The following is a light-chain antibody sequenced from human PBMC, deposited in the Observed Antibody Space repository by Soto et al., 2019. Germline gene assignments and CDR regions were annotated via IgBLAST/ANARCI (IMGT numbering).Light chain of an antibody. V-gene: IGKV1-5*03. J-gene: IGKJ5*01. CDR3: QQHFLYAAT. CDR2: KAS. Sequence: IQMTQSPSSLSASVGDRVTITCRASQTIDSWLAWYQQRPGKPPNLLIYKASTLASGVPSRFSGSGYGTEFTRTINSRLSDVFATYYCQQHFLYAATFG. CDR1: QTIDSW.